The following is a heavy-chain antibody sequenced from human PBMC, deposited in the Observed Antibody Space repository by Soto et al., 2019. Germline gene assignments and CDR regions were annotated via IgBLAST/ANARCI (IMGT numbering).Heavy chain of an antibody. Sequence: ASVNVSCKASGYTFTGYYMHWVRQAPGQGLEWMGWINPNSGGTNYAQKFQGWVTMTRDTSISTAYMELSRLRSDDTAVYYCARGLYGSGSYYKTYFDYWGQGTLVTVSS. D-gene: IGHD3-10*01. CDR2: INPNSGGT. J-gene: IGHJ4*02. CDR1: GYTFTGYY. V-gene: IGHV1-2*04. CDR3: ARGLYGSGSYYKTYFDY.